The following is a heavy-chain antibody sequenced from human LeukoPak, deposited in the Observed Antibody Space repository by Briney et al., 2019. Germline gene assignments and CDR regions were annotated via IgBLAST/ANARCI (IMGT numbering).Heavy chain of an antibody. D-gene: IGHD2-2*01. Sequence: PGGSLRLSCAASGFTFSSYSMNWVRQAPGKGLEWVSSISSSSSYIYYADSVKGRFTISRDNAKNSLYLQMNSLRAEDTAVYYCAKPTVAGPAAMGLFDYWGQGTLVTVSS. CDR3: AKPTVAGPAAMGLFDY. V-gene: IGHV3-21*01. CDR2: ISSSSSYI. CDR1: GFTFSSYS. J-gene: IGHJ4*02.